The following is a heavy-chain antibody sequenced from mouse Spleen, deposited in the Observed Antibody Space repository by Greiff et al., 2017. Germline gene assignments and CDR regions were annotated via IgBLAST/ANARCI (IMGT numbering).Heavy chain of an antibody. D-gene: IGHD1-1*01. CDR1: GYSITSGYY. Sequence: DVQLQESGPGLVKPSQSLSLTCSVTGYSITSGYYWNWIRQFPGNKLEWMGYISYDGSNNYNPSLKNRISITRDTSKNQFFLKLNSVTTEDTATYYCARASSYRYFDVWGTGTTVTVSS. V-gene: IGHV3-6*01. J-gene: IGHJ1*03. CDR2: ISYDGSN. CDR3: ARASSYRYFDV.